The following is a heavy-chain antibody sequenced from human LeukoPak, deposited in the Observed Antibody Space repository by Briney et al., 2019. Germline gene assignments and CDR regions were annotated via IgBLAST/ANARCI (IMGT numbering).Heavy chain of an antibody. V-gene: IGHV1-18*01. CDR2: ISTYNGNT. CDR3: ARDIKRSRARWENLGFDP. CDR1: GYTFTNYG. D-gene: IGHD1-26*01. Sequence: ASVKVSCKASGYTFTNYGISWVRQAPGQGLEWMGWISTYNGNTNYVQKLQGRVTMTTDTSTSTAYMELRSLRSDDTAVYYCARDIKRSRARWENLGFDPWGQGTLVTVSS. J-gene: IGHJ5*02.